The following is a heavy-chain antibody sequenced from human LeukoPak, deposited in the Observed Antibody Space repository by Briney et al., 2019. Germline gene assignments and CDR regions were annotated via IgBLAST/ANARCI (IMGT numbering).Heavy chain of an antibody. V-gene: IGHV4-34*01. D-gene: IGHD3-3*01. CDR1: GGSFSGYY. CDR2: INHSGST. Sequence: PSETLSLTCAVYGGSFSGYYWSWIRQPPGKGLEWIGEINHSGSTNYNPSLKSRVTISVDTSKNQFSLKLSSVTAADTAVYYCARGLPITIFGVVIIMSGEFDYWGQGTLVTVSS. J-gene: IGHJ4*02. CDR3: ARGLPITIFGVVIIMSGEFDY.